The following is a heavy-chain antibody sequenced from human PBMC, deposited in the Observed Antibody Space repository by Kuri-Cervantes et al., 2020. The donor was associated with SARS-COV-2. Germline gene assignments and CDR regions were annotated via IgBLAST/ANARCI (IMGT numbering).Heavy chain of an antibody. CDR2: IWYGGSNK. CDR3: ATPAPEYGGNSGGWVF. Sequence: GESLKTSCAASGFTFSSYGMHWVRQAPGKGLEWVAVIWYGGSNKYYADSVQGRFTISRDNSKNTLYLQMNSLRAEDTAVYYCATPAPEYGGNSGGWVFWGQGTLVTVSS. D-gene: IGHD4-23*01. CDR1: GFTFSSYG. J-gene: IGHJ4*02. V-gene: IGHV3-33*08.